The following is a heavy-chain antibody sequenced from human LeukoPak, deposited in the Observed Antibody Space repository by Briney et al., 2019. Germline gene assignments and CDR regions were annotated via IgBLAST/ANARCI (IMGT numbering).Heavy chain of an antibody. CDR3: ARAGLAAAYPQFDY. D-gene: IGHD6-13*01. J-gene: IGHJ4*02. Sequence: GASVKVSCKASVYTFTSYGISWVRQAPGQGLEWMGWISAYNGNTNYARKLQGRVTMTTDTSTSTAYMELRSLRSDDTAVYYCARAGLAAAYPQFDYWGQGTLVTVSS. V-gene: IGHV1-18*01. CDR1: VYTFTSYG. CDR2: ISAYNGNT.